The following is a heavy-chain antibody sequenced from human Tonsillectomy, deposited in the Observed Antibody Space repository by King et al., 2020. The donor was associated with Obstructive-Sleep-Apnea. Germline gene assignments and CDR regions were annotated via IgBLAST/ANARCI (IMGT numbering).Heavy chain of an antibody. D-gene: IGHD2-21*01. CDR3: AREFIPGGGWSPRGWFDP. V-gene: IGHV4-39*07. CDR1: GGSIFSYDYY. Sequence: LQLQESGPGLVKPSETLSLICTVSGGSIFSYDYYWGWIRQPPGKGLEWIGSIYYSGSTYYNPSLKSRVTISVDTSKNQLSLKLSSVTAADTAVYHCAREFIPGGGWSPRGWFDPWGQGTPVTVSS. J-gene: IGHJ5*02. CDR2: IYYSGST.